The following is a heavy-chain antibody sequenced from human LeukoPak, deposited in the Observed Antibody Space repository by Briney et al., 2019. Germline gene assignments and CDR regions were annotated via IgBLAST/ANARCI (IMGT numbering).Heavy chain of an antibody. D-gene: IGHD6-13*01. CDR1: GGSISSYY. V-gene: IGHV4-4*07. Sequence: SETLSLTCTVSGGSISSYYWSWIRQPAGKGLEWIGRIYTSGSTNYNPSLKSRVTMSVDTSKNQFSLKLSSVTAADTAVYYCARDLGPGIAAAGTVWFDPWGQGTLVTVSS. CDR2: IYTSGST. J-gene: IGHJ5*02. CDR3: ARDLGPGIAAAGTVWFDP.